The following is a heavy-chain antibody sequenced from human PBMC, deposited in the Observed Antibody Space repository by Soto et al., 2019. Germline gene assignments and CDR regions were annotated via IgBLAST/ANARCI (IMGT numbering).Heavy chain of an antibody. Sequence: PGGSLRLSCEASGFNFKKFAMGWVRQAPGEGLEWVSGISCCGGSTSYADSVKGRFTLARDDSKNTLSLRLNSLRFEDTARYFCAKADGEQWLIPHLDNWGQGTLVTVSS. D-gene: IGHD6-19*01. J-gene: IGHJ4*02. V-gene: IGHV3-23*01. CDR1: GFNFKKFA. CDR2: ISCCGGST. CDR3: AKADGEQWLIPHLDN.